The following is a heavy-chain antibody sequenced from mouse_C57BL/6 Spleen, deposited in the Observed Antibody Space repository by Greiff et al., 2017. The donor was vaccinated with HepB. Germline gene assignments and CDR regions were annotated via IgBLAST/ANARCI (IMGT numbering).Heavy chain of an antibody. Sequence: EVKLVESGPELVKPGASVKMSCKASGYTFTDYNMHWVKQSHGKSLEWIGYINPNNGGTSYNQKFKGKATLTVNKSSSTAYMELRSLTSEDSAVYYCARSYYGNYWFAYWGQGTLVTVSA. CDR3: ARSYYGNYWFAY. D-gene: IGHD2-1*01. J-gene: IGHJ3*01. CDR1: GYTFTDYN. CDR2: INPNNGGT. V-gene: IGHV1-22*01.